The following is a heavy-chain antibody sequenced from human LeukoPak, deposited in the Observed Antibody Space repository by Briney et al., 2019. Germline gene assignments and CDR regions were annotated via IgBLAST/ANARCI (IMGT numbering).Heavy chain of an antibody. V-gene: IGHV4-4*07. D-gene: IGHD2-15*01. CDR2: FYASGTT. CDR3: AKTHCGGGSCDKSDS. Sequence: SETLSLTCTVSGASINTYFWSWIRQPAGKRLEWIGRFYASGTTYYNPSLRSRVPLSIDTSKNQLSLNLSSVTAADTALYYCAKTHCGGGSCDKSDSWGQGILVTVSS. CDR1: GASINTYF. J-gene: IGHJ5*01.